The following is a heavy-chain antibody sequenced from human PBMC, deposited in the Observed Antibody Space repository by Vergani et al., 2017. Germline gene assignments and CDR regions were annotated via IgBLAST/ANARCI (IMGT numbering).Heavy chain of an antibody. CDR2: IKQDGSEK. CDR1: GFTFSSYW. V-gene: IGHV3-7*01. Sequence: EVQLVESGGGLVQPGGSLRLSCAASGFTFSSYWMSWVRQAPGKGLEWVANIKQDGSEKYYVDSVKGRFTISRDNAKNSLYLQMNSLRAEDTAVYYCARRSIVVVPASDAFDIWGQGTMVTVSS. D-gene: IGHD2-2*01. J-gene: IGHJ3*02. CDR3: ARRSIVVVPASDAFDI.